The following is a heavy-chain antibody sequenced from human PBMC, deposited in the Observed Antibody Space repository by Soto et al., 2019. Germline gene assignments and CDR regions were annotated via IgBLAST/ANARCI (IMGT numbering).Heavy chain of an antibody. Sequence: EVQLLESGGGLVQPGGSLRLSGAASGFTFSSYAMSWVRQAPGKGREWVSAISGSGGSTYYADSVKGRFTISRDNSKNTLYLQMNSLRAEDTAVYYCAKADCGGDCYGFDYWGQGTLVTVSS. CDR3: AKADCGGDCYGFDY. J-gene: IGHJ4*02. CDR2: ISGSGGST. V-gene: IGHV3-23*01. CDR1: GFTFSSYA. D-gene: IGHD2-21*02.